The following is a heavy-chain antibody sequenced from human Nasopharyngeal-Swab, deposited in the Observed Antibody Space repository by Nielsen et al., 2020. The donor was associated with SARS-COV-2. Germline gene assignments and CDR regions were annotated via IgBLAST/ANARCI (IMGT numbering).Heavy chain of an antibody. D-gene: IGHD2-2*01. V-gene: IGHV4-39*07. J-gene: IGHJ5*02. CDR2: MYHTGTT. CDR1: GGSISSGSYY. Sequence: SETLSLTCSVSGGSISSGSYYWGWIRQPPGKGLEWIGSMYHTGTTYYNPSLKSRVTISLDTSKNQFSLRLNSVTAADTAVYYCARDKNYCTRTSCYFRPHNWFDPWGQGTLVTVSS. CDR3: ARDKNYCTRTSCYFRPHNWFDP.